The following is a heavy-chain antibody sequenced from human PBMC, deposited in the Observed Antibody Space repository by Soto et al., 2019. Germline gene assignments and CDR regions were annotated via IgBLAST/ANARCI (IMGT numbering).Heavy chain of an antibody. CDR3: ARLSLGRGQLALHFDY. CDR1: GGSISSSSYY. D-gene: IGHD6-6*01. J-gene: IGHJ4*02. CDR2: IYSSGST. V-gene: IGHV4-39*01. Sequence: QLQLQESGPGLVKPSETLSLTCTVSGGSISSSSYYWGWIRQPPGKGLEWIGSIYSSGSTYYNPSLKSRVTISVDTSQNRSSVKVSSVTAADPAVYYCARLSLGRGQLALHFDYWGQGTLVTVSS.